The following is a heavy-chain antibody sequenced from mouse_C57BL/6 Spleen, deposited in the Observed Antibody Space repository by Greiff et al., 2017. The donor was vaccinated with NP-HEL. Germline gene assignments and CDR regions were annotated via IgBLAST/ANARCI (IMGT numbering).Heavy chain of an antibody. J-gene: IGHJ4*01. D-gene: IGHD1-1*02. CDR1: GFTFSDYY. V-gene: IGHV5-16*01. CDR3: ARVLWHYYAMDY. Sequence: EVQVVESEGGLVQPGSSMKLSCTASGFTFSDYYMAWVRQVPEKGLEWVANINYDGSSTYYLDSLKSRFIISRDNAKNILYLQMSSLKSEDTATYYCARVLWHYYAMDYWGQGTSVTVSS. CDR2: INYDGSST.